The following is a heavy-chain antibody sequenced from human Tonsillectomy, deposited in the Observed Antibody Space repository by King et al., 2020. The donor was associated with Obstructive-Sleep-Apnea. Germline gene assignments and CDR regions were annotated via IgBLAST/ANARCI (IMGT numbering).Heavy chain of an antibody. CDR3: ARDREGSSWSSPSGD. V-gene: IGHV3-21*01. J-gene: IGHJ4*02. CDR1: GFTFSSYS. CDR2: ISMSSSDI. Sequence: DVQLVESGGGLVQPGGSLRLSCAASGFTFSSYSMNWVRQAPGKGRVWVSSISMSSSDIYYANSWKGRFTNSRDNAKNSLYLQMNSLRAEDTAVYYCARDREGSSWSSPSGDWGQGTLVTVSS. D-gene: IGHD6-13*01.